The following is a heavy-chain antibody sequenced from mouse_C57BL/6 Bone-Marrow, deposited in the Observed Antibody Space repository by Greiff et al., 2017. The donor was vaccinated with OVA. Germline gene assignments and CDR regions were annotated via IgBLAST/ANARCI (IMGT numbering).Heavy chain of an antibody. CDR1: GFTFSSYG. Sequence: EVMLVESGGDLVKPGGSLKLSCAASGFTFSSYGMSWVRQTPDKRLEWVATISSGGSYTYYPDSVKGRFTISRDNAKNTLYLQMSSLKSEDTAMYYCARLETGTRYFDVWGTGTTVTVSS. J-gene: IGHJ1*03. CDR2: ISSGGSYT. CDR3: ARLETGTRYFDV. D-gene: IGHD4-1*01. V-gene: IGHV5-6*01.